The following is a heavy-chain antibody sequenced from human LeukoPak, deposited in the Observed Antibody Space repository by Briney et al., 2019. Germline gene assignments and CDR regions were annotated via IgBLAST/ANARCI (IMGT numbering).Heavy chain of an antibody. CDR2: IYYSGST. J-gene: IGHJ4*02. D-gene: IGHD3-10*01. CDR1: GGSISSYY. Sequence: SETLSLTCTVSGGSISSYYWSWIRQPPGKGLEWIGYIYYSGSTNYNPLLKSRVTISVDTSKNQFSLKLSSVTAADTAVYYCARSPITMVRGVISPKGYYFDYWGQGTLVTVSS. V-gene: IGHV4-59*08. CDR3: ARSPITMVRGVISPKGYYFDY.